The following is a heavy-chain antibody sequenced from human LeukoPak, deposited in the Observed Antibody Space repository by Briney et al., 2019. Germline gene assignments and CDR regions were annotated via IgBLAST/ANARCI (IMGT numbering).Heavy chain of an antibody. D-gene: IGHD3-16*01. V-gene: IGHV4-59*01. J-gene: IGHJ4*02. CDR2: IYYSGGT. CDR1: GGAISSSY. CDR3: ARDGVLGGLFVWDY. Sequence: SETLSLTCTVSGGAISSSYWSWIRQPPGKGLEWIGYIYYSGGTNYNPSLKSRVTISVDTSKNQFSLKLSSVTAADTAVYYCARDGVLGGLFVWDYWGQGTLVTVSS.